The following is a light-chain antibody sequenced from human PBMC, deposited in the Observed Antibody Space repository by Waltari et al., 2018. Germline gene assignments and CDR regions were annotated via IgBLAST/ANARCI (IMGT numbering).Light chain of an antibody. CDR1: QSVGSN. V-gene: IGKV3-15*01. CDR2: GAS. J-gene: IGKJ1*01. Sequence: EIVMTQSPATLSVSPGERATLSCRASQSVGSNLAWYQQKPGQAPRLLIYGASTSATGIPARFSGSGSGTEFTLTISSMQSEDFAVYYCQQYNNWPPWTFGQGTKVEIK. CDR3: QQYNNWPPWT.